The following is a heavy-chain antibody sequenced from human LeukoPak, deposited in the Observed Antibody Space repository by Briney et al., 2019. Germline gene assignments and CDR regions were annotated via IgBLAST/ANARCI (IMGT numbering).Heavy chain of an antibody. CDR2: INFHGRDT. CDR3: VKVGISTYDD. J-gene: IGHJ4*02. D-gene: IGHD1-14*01. Sequence: GGPESLSCSVSGLTFSSSDMHWARQAPGKALEYVSAINFHGRDTYYADSVNGRFTISRDNSKDTLYLQMSNLRPEDTAIYYCVKVGISTYDDWGQGTLVTVSS. V-gene: IGHV3-64D*06. CDR1: GLTFSSSD.